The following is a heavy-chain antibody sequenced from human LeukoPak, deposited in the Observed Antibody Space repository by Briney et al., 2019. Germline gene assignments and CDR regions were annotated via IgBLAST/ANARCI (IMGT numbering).Heavy chain of an antibody. V-gene: IGHV3-53*01. CDR3: ARDAGAVADYYFDN. J-gene: IGHJ4*02. Sequence: AGSLTLSCAASGFTVSSNYMSWVRQAPGKGLEWVSVIYSGGSTYYADSVKGRFTISRDNSKNTLSLQMNSLRAEDTAVYYCARDAGAVADYYFDNWGQGTMVTVSS. CDR2: IYSGGST. CDR1: GFTVSSNY. D-gene: IGHD6-19*01.